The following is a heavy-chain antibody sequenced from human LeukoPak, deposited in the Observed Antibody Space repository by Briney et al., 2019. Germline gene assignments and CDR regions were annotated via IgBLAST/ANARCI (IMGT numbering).Heavy chain of an antibody. CDR1: GYTFTCYA. J-gene: IGHJ4*02. CDR2: INTNTGNP. D-gene: IGHD3-22*01. Sequence: ASVKVSCKASGYTFTCYAMNWVRQAPGQGLEWMGWINTNTGNPTYAQGFTGRFVFSLDTSVSTAYLQISSLKAEDTAVYYCATPHSSGYLTPCYWGQGTLVTVSS. V-gene: IGHV7-4-1*02. CDR3: ATPHSSGYLTPCY.